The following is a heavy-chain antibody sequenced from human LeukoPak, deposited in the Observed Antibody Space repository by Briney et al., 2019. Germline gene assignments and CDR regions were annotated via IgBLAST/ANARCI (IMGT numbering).Heavy chain of an antibody. D-gene: IGHD3-9*01. CDR2: INHSGST. J-gene: IGHJ3*02. V-gene: IGHV4-39*07. CDR1: GGSVSIGSYY. Sequence: PSETLSLTCTVSGGSVSIGSYYWSWIRQPPGKGLELIGEINHSGSTNYNPSLKSRVTISVDTSKNQFSLKLSSVTAADTAVYYCARGRGLRYFDWLLSRWYAFDIWGRGTMVTVSS. CDR3: ARGRGLRYFDWLLSRWYAFDI.